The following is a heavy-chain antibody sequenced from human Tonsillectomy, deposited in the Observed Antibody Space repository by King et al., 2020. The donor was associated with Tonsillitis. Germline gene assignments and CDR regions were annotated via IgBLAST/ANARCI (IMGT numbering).Heavy chain of an antibody. CDR3: ATDIVVVAGTDY. D-gene: IGHD2-15*01. Sequence: QLVQSGGGVVQPGRSLRLSCAASGFTFSSYGMHWVRQAPGKGLEWVAVISYDGSNKYYADSVKGRFTISRDNSKNTLYLQMNSLRAEDTAVYYCATDIVVVAGTDYWGQGTLVTVSS. J-gene: IGHJ4*02. CDR1: GFTFSSYG. CDR2: ISYDGSNK. V-gene: IGHV3-30*03.